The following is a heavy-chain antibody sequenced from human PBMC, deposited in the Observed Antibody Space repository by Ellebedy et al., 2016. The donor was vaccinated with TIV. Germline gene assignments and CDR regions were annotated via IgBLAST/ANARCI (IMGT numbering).Heavy chain of an antibody. Sequence: GESLKISCAASGFTFSSYWMSWVRQAPGKGLEWVSTISGSGVSTFYADSVKGRFTISRDNAKNSLYLQMNSLRAEDTAVYHCAREMGYCSGGSCYARLYYYNGMDVWGQGTTVTVSS. CDR2: ISGSGVST. V-gene: IGHV3-23*01. D-gene: IGHD2-15*01. CDR3: AREMGYCSGGSCYARLYYYNGMDV. J-gene: IGHJ6*02. CDR1: GFTFSSYW.